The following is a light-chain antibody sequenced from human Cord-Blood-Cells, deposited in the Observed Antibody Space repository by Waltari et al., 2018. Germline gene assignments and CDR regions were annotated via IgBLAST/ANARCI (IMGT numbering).Light chain of an antibody. CDR2: EVS. CDR1: SSDVGGYNY. J-gene: IGLJ1*01. V-gene: IGLV2-14*01. CDR3: SSYTSSSTLGV. Sequence: QSALTQPASVSGSPGQSITISCTGTSSDVGGYNYVSWYQQHPGKAPKLMIYEVSNRPSGVSNRFSGSKSGNTASLTISGRQAEDEADYYCSSYTSSSTLGVFGTGTKVTVL.